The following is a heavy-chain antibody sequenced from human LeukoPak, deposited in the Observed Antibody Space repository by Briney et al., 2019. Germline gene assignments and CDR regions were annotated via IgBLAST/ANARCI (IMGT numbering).Heavy chain of an antibody. J-gene: IGHJ4*02. Sequence: GESLKNSCKGSGYSFTSYWIGWVRQMPGKGLEWMGITYPGDSDTRYSPSFQGQVTISADKSISTAYLQWSSLKASDTAMYYCARHRVGSIAVAGISDYWGQGTLVTVSS. CDR3: ARHRVGSIAVAGISDY. D-gene: IGHD6-19*01. CDR1: GYSFTSYW. CDR2: TYPGDSDT. V-gene: IGHV5-51*01.